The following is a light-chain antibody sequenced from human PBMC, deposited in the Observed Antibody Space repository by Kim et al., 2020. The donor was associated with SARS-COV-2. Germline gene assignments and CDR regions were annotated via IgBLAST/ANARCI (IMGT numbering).Light chain of an antibody. J-gene: IGLJ2*01. Sequence: ALGQTVRITCQGGSLRTYVASWYQQKPGQAPVLVIFAKNSRPSGIPDRFSASTSRNTDSLTITEAQAEDEAVYYCNSRDTGGDHLIFGGGTQLTVL. CDR1: SLRTYV. CDR2: AKN. CDR3: NSRDTGGDHLI. V-gene: IGLV3-19*01.